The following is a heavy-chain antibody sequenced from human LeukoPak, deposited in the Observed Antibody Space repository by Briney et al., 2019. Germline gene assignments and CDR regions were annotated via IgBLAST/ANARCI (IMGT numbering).Heavy chain of an antibody. CDR3: ARGGNVLRYFDWLLRFDY. CDR2: INHSGST. D-gene: IGHD3-9*01. CDR1: GGSFSGYY. J-gene: IGHJ4*02. V-gene: IGHV4-34*01. Sequence: SETLSLTCAVYGGSFSGYYWSWIRQPPGKGLEWIGEINHSGSTNYNPSLKSRVTISVDTSKNQFSLKLSSVTAADTAVYYCARGGNVLRYFDWLLRFDYWGQGTLVTVSS.